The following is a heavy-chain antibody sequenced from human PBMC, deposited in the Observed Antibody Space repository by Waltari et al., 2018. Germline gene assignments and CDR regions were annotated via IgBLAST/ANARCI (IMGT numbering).Heavy chain of an antibody. CDR1: GFTFDDYA. V-gene: IGHV3-9*03. CDR2: ISWNSGSI. CDR3: AKDSLEGGCSGGSCWGAFDY. Sequence: EVQLVESGGGLVQPGRSLRLSCAASGFTFDDYAMHWVRQAPGKGLEWVSGISWNSGSIGDADSVKGRFTISRDNAKNSLYLQMNSLRAEDMALYYCAKDSLEGGCSGGSCWGAFDYWGQGTLVTVSS. J-gene: IGHJ4*02. D-gene: IGHD2-15*01.